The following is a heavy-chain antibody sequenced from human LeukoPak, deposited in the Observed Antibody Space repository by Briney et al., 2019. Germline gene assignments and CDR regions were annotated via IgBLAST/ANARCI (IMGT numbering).Heavy chain of an antibody. Sequence: GGSLRLSCAASGFTFSSYGMHWVRQAPGKGLEWVAVISYDGSNKYYADSVKGRFTISRDNSKNTLYLQMNSLRAEDTAVYYCAKDPSTTKGYGYFDYWGQGTLVTVSS. CDR3: AKDPSTTKGYGYFDY. CDR2: ISYDGSNK. D-gene: IGHD5-12*01. V-gene: IGHV3-30*18. CDR1: GFTFSSYG. J-gene: IGHJ4*02.